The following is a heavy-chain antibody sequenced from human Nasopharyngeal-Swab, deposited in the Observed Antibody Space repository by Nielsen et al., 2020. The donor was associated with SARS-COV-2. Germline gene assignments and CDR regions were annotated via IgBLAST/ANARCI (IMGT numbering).Heavy chain of an antibody. CDR1: GFTFTTYT. CDR3: ARTAAFCGDDCYSEYFQH. Sequence: ESLTISCAASGFTFTTYTMNWVRQAPGKGLEWVSSISHSTTYIWYADSVKGRFTISRDNAKNSLYLQMNNLRADDTAIYYCARTAAFCGDDCYSEYFQHWGQGTLVTVSS. CDR2: ISHSTTYI. D-gene: IGHD2-21*02. J-gene: IGHJ1*01. V-gene: IGHV3-21*01.